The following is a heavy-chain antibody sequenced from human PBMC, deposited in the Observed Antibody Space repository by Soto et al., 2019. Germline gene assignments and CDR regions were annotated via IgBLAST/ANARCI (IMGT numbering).Heavy chain of an antibody. CDR2: IWYDGSNK. J-gene: IGHJ6*02. V-gene: IGHV3-33*01. Sequence: PGGSLRLSCAASGLTFSSYGMHWVRQAPGKGLERVAVIWYDGSNKYYADSVKGRFTISRDNSKNTLYLQMNSLRAEDTAVYYCARDGRDGRGPYYYYGMDVWGQGTTVTVSS. D-gene: IGHD2-15*01. CDR3: ARDGRDGRGPYYYYGMDV. CDR1: GLTFSSYG.